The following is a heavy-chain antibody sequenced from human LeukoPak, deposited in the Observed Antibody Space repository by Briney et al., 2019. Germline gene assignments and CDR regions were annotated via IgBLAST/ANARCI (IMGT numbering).Heavy chain of an antibody. CDR2: ISYDGSNK. CDR3: AKDNSGDYDSSGYYQYFDY. CDR1: GFTFSSYA. Sequence: GRSLRLSCAASGFTFSSYAMHWVRQAPGKGLEWVAVISYDGSNKYYADSVKGRFTISRDNSKNTLYLQMNSLRAEDTAVYYCAKDNSGDYDSSGYYQYFDYWGQGTLVTVSS. J-gene: IGHJ4*02. D-gene: IGHD3-22*01. V-gene: IGHV3-30-3*01.